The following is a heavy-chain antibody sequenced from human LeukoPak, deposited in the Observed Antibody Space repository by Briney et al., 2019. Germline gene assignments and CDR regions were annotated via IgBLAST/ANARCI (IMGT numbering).Heavy chain of an antibody. V-gene: IGHV4-38-2*02. J-gene: IGHJ4*02. D-gene: IGHD2-2*01. Sequence: SETLSLTCAVSGCFISSGYYWGWIRQPPGKGLEWIGSIYHSGSTYYNPSLKNRVTISVDTSKNQFSLRLSSVAAADTAVYYCATEGSASQTIDYWGQGTLVTVSS. CDR3: ATEGSASQTIDY. CDR1: GCFISSGYY. CDR2: IYHSGST.